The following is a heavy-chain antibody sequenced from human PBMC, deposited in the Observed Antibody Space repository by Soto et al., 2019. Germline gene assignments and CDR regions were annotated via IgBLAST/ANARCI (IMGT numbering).Heavy chain of an antibody. Sequence: ASVKVSCKASGYTFTGYYMHWVRQAPGLGLEWMGWINPNSGGTNYAQKFQGRVTMTRDTSISTAYMELSRLRSDDTAVYYCARGGSSFTIFGVVQYGMDVWGQGTTVTVSS. CDR2: INPNSGGT. D-gene: IGHD3-3*01. CDR1: GYTFTGYY. J-gene: IGHJ6*02. V-gene: IGHV1-2*02. CDR3: ARGGSSFTIFGVVQYGMDV.